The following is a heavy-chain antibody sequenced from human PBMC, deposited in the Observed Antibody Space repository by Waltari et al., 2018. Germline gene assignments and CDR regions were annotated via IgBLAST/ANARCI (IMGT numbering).Heavy chain of an antibody. D-gene: IGHD2-2*02. J-gene: IGHJ5*02. CDR2: INPNSGGT. V-gene: IGHV1-2*02. Sequence: QVQLVQSGAEVKKPVASVKVSCKASGYTFTGYYMHWVRRAPGQGLEWMGWINPNSGGTNYAQKFQGRVTMTRDTSISTAYMELSRLRSDDTAVYYCARDLVVVPAAIGGRNWFDPWGQGTLVTVSS. CDR3: ARDLVVVPAAIGGRNWFDP. CDR1: GYTFTGYY.